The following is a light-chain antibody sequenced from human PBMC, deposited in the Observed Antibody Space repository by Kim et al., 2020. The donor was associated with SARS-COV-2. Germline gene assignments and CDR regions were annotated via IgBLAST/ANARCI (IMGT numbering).Light chain of an antibody. V-gene: IGKV3-20*01. CDR2: GAS. Sequence: PGERAPRSCRASQRVSSGSLAWYQQKPGQAPRLLIYGASSRATGIPDRVSGSGSGTDFTLTISRLEPEDFAVYYCQQYGGSPFTFGPGTKVDIK. CDR1: QRVSSGS. J-gene: IGKJ3*01. CDR3: QQYGGSPFT.